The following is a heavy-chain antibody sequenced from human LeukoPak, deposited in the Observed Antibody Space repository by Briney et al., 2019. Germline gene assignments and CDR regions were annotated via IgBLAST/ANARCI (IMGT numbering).Heavy chain of an antibody. D-gene: IGHD4-17*01. V-gene: IGHV4-59*01. CDR3: ARLYGDHVGAFDI. Sequence: SETLSLTCAVYGGSFSGYSWSWMRQSPGKGLEWIGLIYYSGNTNYNPTLESRVTISMDTSKKWFSLKLSSVTAADTAVYYCARLYGDHVGAFDIWGQGTMVTVSS. CDR1: GGSFSGYS. CDR2: IYYSGNT. J-gene: IGHJ3*02.